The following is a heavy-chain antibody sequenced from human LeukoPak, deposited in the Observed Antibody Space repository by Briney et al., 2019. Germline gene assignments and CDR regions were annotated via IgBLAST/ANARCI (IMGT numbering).Heavy chain of an antibody. Sequence: SETLSLTCTVSGGSISSSSYYWGWIRQPPGKGLEWIGSIYYSGSTYYNPSLKMRVTISVDTSKNQFSLKLSSVTAADTAVYYCAREGIMVRGFITADYWGQGAPVTVSS. CDR3: AREGIMVRGFITADY. CDR1: GGSISSSSYY. V-gene: IGHV4-39*07. CDR2: IYYSGST. D-gene: IGHD3-10*01. J-gene: IGHJ4*02.